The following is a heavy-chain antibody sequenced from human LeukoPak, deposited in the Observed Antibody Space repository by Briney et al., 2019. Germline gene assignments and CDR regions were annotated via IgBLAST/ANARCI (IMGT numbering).Heavy chain of an antibody. V-gene: IGHV3-66*01. CDR2: IDRGGST. CDR1: GFTVSSNY. Sequence: GGSLRLSCAASGFTVSSNYMSWVRQAPGQGLEWVSVIDRGGSTYYAASVKGRLTISRDNSKNTVYLQMSSLRAEDTAVYYCARDGPSMSFQHWGQGTLVTVSS. J-gene: IGHJ1*01. CDR3: ARDGPSMSFQH.